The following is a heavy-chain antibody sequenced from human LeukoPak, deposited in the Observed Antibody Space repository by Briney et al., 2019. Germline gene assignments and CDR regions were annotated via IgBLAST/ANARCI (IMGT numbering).Heavy chain of an antibody. CDR3: ARGGYSGSYHGRAFDI. V-gene: IGHV1-46*01. J-gene: IGHJ3*02. D-gene: IGHD1-26*01. Sequence: ASVKVSCKASGYTFTSYYMHWVRQAPGQGLEWMGIINPSGGSTSYAQKFQGRVTMTRDTSTSTVYMELSSLRAEDTAVYYCARGGYSGSYHGRAFDIWGQGTMVTVSS. CDR1: GYTFTSYY. CDR2: INPSGGST.